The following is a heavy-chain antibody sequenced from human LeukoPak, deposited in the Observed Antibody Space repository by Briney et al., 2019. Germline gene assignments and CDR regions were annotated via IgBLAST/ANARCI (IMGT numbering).Heavy chain of an antibody. V-gene: IGHV4-30-4*07. Sequence: PSQTLSLTCAVSGGSISSGGHSWSWIRQPPGKGLEWIGYISYSGNTYYNPSLKSRVTISVGKSKSQFSLKLSSVTAADTDVYYCARPTATGGNSFAYFQHWGQGTLVTVSS. J-gene: IGHJ1*01. D-gene: IGHD4-23*01. CDR2: ISYSGNT. CDR3: ARPTATGGNSFAYFQH. CDR1: GGSISSGGHS.